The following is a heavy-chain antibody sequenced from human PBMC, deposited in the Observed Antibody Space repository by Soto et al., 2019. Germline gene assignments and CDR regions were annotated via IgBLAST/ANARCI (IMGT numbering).Heavy chain of an antibody. D-gene: IGHD5-18*01. J-gene: IGHJ6*02. Sequence: EVQLLDSGGGLVQPGGSLRLSCAASGFTFSSYAMSWVRQAPGKGLEWVSGISGSGGSTYYADSVKSRFTISRDNSKNALYLQTNRLRAEDTAVDYWAKERVYNYGYDAMEVWGQGTRVTVSS. CDR3: AKERVYNYGYDAMEV. CDR2: ISGSGGST. CDR1: GFTFSSYA. V-gene: IGHV3-23*01.